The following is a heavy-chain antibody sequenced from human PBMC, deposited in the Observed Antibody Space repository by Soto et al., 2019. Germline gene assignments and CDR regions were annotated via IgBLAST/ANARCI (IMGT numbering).Heavy chain of an antibody. CDR2: FDPEDGET. D-gene: IGHD3-10*02. J-gene: IGHJ4*02. CDR3: TIVRVADSALDH. V-gene: IGHV1-24*01. Sequence: ASVKVSCKVSGYTLNELSIHWVRQAPGKGLEWMGGFDPEDGETVYAPKFQGRVTMTEDTSTDTANMELSNLRAEDTAMYYCTIVRVADSALDHWGQGTLVTVSS. CDR1: GYTLNELS.